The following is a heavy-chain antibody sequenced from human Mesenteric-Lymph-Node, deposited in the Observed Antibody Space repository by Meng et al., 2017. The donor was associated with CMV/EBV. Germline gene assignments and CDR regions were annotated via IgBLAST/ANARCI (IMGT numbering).Heavy chain of an antibody. CDR1: GFTFSSYW. J-gene: IGHJ2*01. D-gene: IGHD3-3*01. V-gene: IGHV3-7*01. Sequence: GGSLRLSCTASGFTFSSYWMTWVRQAPGKGLEWVANINQTGSEKYYVDSVKGRFTISRDNAKNSLYVQMNSLRAEDTALYYCARDFGVSGPYWYFDLWGRSTLVTVSS. CDR2: INQTGSEK. CDR3: ARDFGVSGPYWYFDL.